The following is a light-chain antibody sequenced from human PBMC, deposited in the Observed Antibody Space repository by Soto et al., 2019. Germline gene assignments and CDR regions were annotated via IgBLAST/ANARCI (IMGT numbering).Light chain of an antibody. CDR2: EVS. J-gene: IGLJ2*01. V-gene: IGLV2-14*01. Sequence: QSALTQPASVSGSPGQSITISCTGTSSDVGAYDYVSWYQQHPGKAPKLIISEVSDRPSGVPDRFSGSKSGTSASLAISGLRTEDEADYYCAAWDDSLSGVVFGGGTKLTVL. CDR1: SSDVGAYDY. CDR3: AAWDDSLSGVV.